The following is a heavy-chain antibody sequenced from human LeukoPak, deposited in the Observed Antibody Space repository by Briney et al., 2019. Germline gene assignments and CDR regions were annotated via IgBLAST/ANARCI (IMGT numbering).Heavy chain of an antibody. D-gene: IGHD3-9*01. Sequence: SVKVSCKASGGTFSSYAISWVRQAPGQGLEWRGGIIPIFGTENYAQKFQGRVTITADESTSTAYIELSSLRSEDTVVYYCARGNDILNGYFFWGQGTLVTVSS. J-gene: IGHJ4*02. CDR3: ARGNDILNGYFF. V-gene: IGHV1-69*13. CDR2: IIPIFGTE. CDR1: GGTFSSYA.